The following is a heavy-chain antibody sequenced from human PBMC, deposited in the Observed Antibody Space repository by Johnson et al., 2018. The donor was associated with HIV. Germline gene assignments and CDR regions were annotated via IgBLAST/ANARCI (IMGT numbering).Heavy chain of an antibody. D-gene: IGHD2-2*03. CDR3: ARATGSWMDAFDI. CDR2: IYSGGST. CDR1: GFTVRSNY. Sequence: VQLVESGGGLIQPGGSLRLSCAASGFTVRSNYMSWVRQAPGRGLEWVSVIYSGGSTYYADSVKGRFTISRDNAKNSLYLQMNSLRAEDTDVYYCARATGSWMDAFDIWGQGTMVTVSS. J-gene: IGHJ3*02. V-gene: IGHV3-53*01.